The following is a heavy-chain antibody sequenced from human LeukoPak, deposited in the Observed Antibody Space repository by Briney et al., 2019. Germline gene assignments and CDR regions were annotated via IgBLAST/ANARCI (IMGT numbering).Heavy chain of an antibody. Sequence: GGSLRLSCAASGFTFSSYGMHWVRQAPGKGLEWVAVISYDGSNKYYADSVKGRFTISRDNSKNTLYLQMNSLRAEDTAVYYCEKDAFFCSGGSCYPGAFDLWGQGTMVTVSS. CDR2: ISYDGSNK. CDR3: EKDAFFCSGGSCYPGAFDL. V-gene: IGHV3-30*18. D-gene: IGHD2-15*01. CDR1: GFTFSSYG. J-gene: IGHJ3*01.